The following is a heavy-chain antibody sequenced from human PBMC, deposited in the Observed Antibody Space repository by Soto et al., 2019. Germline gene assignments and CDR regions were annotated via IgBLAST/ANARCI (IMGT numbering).Heavy chain of an antibody. CDR1: GFNFADAW. Sequence: EVQLVDSGGGLVKPGGSLTLSCVASGFNFADAWMTWVRQAPGKGLEWVGRIRSKSGGGTTDYATPVNGRFSISRDDAKETLYLQMSSLRTDDTAVYFCVADPPGASSFADYWGQGILVTVSA. CDR2: IRSKSGGGTT. V-gene: IGHV3-15*07. J-gene: IGHJ4*02. D-gene: IGHD2-2*01. CDR3: VADPPGASSFADY.